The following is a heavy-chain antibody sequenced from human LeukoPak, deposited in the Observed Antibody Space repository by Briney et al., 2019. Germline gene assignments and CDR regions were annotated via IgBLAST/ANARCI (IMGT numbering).Heavy chain of an antibody. CDR1: GGSFSGYY. V-gene: IGHV4-34*01. D-gene: IGHD1-26*01. CDR2: INHSGST. CDR3: ARQIVGAELYYFDY. J-gene: IGHJ4*02. Sequence: PSETLSLTCAVYGGSFSGYYWSWIRQPPGKGLEWIGEINHSGSTNYNPSLKSRVTISVDTSKNQFSLKLSSVTAADTAVYYCARQIVGAELYYFDYWGQGTLVTVSS.